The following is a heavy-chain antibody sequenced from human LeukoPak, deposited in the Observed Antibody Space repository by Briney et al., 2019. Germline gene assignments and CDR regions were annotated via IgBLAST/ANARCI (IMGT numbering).Heavy chain of an antibody. CDR3: AREGGRTVAGTFDN. V-gene: IGHV3-30*03. D-gene: IGHD6-19*01. CDR1: GFTFSSSA. Sequence: GGSLRLSCAASGFTFSSSAMSWVRQAPGKGLEWVAFIQYHGRDKYYADSVKGRFTISRDNSKNTLYMEVNSLRAEDTAVYYCAREGGRTVAGTFDNWGQGTLVTVSS. CDR2: IQYHGRDK. J-gene: IGHJ4*02.